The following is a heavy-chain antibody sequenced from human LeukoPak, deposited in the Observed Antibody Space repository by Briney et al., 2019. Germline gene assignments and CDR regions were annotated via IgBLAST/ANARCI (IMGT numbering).Heavy chain of an antibody. D-gene: IGHD3-10*01. CDR3: AVSGSPTLRYFDY. CDR1: GGSISSYY. Sequence: PSETLSLTCTVSGGSISSYYWSWIRQPPGKELEWIAYIHSSGTTNYNPSLKSRVTISVDTSNNQFSLKLSSVTAADTAVYYCAVSGSPTLRYFDYWGQGTLVTVSS. J-gene: IGHJ4*02. V-gene: IGHV4-59*12. CDR2: IHSSGTT.